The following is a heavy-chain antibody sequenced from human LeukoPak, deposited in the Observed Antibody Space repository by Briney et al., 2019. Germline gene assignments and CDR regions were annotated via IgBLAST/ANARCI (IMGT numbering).Heavy chain of an antibody. D-gene: IGHD1-14*01. CDR3: ARDRRN. CDR1: GFSVSSNY. Sequence: RPGGSLRLSCAASGFSVSSNYMIWLPHAPGKGLEWVSVIYSGGSTYYADSVKGRFTISRDNSKNTLYLQMNSLRAEDTAVYYCARDRRNWGQGTLVTVSS. V-gene: IGHV3-66*01. J-gene: IGHJ4*02. CDR2: IYSGGST.